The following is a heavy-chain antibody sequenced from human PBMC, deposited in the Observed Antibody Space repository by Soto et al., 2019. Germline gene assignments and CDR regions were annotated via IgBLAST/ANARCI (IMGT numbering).Heavy chain of an antibody. CDR2: IYPGDSDT. D-gene: IGHD2-8*02. V-gene: IGHV5-51*01. Sequence: RGESLKISCQGSGYALSSYWIAWVRQMPGKGLEWMGIIYPGDSDTRYSPSFQGQVTISVDKSITTAYLQWSSLKASDTAMYYCARGYCTATICDPWFDPWGQGTLVTVYS. CDR1: GYALSSYW. J-gene: IGHJ5*02. CDR3: ARGYCTATICDPWFDP.